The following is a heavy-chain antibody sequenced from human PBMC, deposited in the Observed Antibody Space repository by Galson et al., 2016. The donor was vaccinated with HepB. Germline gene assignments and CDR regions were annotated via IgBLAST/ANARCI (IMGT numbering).Heavy chain of an antibody. CDR2: ISRSSGYI. D-gene: IGHD3-3*01. CDR1: GFTFTRYT. V-gene: IGHV3-21*01. J-gene: IGHJ5*02. Sequence: SLRLSCAASGFTFTRYTMTWVRQAPGKGLEWVSSISRSSGYIYYADSVKGRFTISRDNASNTLFLQMNSLRVEDTAVYYCARDRAYYDFWSGVNWFDPWGQGTLVTVSS. CDR3: ARDRAYYDFWSGVNWFDP.